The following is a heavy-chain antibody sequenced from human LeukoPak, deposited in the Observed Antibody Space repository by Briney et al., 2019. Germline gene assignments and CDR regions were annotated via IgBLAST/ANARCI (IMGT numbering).Heavy chain of an antibody. CDR3: ARDRDYDILTGYYTPPDY. V-gene: IGHV3-11*04. D-gene: IGHD3-9*01. Sequence: PGGSLRLSCAASGFTFSDYYMSWIRQAPGKGLEWVSYISSSGSTIYYADSVKGRFTISRDNAKNSLYLQMNSLRAEDTAVYYCARDRDYDILTGYYTPPDYWGQGTLVTVSS. J-gene: IGHJ4*02. CDR1: GFTFSDYY. CDR2: ISSSGSTI.